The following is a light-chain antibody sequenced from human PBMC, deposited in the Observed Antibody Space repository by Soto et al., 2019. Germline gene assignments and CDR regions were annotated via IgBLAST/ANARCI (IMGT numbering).Light chain of an antibody. CDR2: AAS. CDR1: QSVSSY. V-gene: IGKV3-11*01. CDR3: QYYDNWRLS. J-gene: IGKJ4*01. Sequence: EIVLTQSPATLSLSPGERATLSCRASQSVSSYLAWYQQKPGQAPRLLIYAASNRATGIPARFSGSGSGTDFTLTISSLEPEDFAVYYCQYYDNWRLSFGGGTTVEIK.